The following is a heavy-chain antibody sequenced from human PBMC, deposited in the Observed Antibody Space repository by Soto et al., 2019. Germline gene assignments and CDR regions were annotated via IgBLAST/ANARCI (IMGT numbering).Heavy chain of an antibody. CDR3: ENQYRSSWYAFDY. Sequence: PGGSLRRSCAACGFTFRSYAMSGVRQAPGKGLEWVSTISSSVGGTFYADSVKGRFTISRDNSKNMLYLQMNSLRAEDTAVYYCENQYRSSWYAFDYWGQGPLVTVSS. D-gene: IGHD6-13*01. J-gene: IGHJ4*02. V-gene: IGHV3-23*01. CDR2: ISSSVGGT. CDR1: GFTFRSYA.